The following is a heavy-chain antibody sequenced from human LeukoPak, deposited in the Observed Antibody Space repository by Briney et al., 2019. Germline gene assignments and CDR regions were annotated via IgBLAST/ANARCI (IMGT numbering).Heavy chain of an antibody. D-gene: IGHD6-19*01. CDR2: IIPIFGTA. V-gene: IGHV1-69*05. CDR3: AMREYSSGWSFDY. CDR1: GGTFSSYA. J-gene: IGHJ4*02. Sequence: ASVKVSCKASGGTFSSYAISWVRQAPGQGLEWMGGIIPIFGTANYAQKFQGRVTITTDESTSTAYMELSSLRSEDTAVYYCAMREYSSGWSFDYWGQGTLVTVSS.